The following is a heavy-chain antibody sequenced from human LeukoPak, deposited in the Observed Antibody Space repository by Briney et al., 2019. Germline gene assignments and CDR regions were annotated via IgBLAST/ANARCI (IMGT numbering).Heavy chain of an antibody. Sequence: GGSLRLSCVASGFTFSSYWMSWVRQAPGKGLEWVANMKQDGSEKNYVDSVKGRFTISRDNAKNSLFLQMNSLRAEDTAVYYCTRVNKHGQNLDYWGQGTLVTVSS. CDR3: TRVNKHGQNLDY. D-gene: IGHD2/OR15-2a*01. V-gene: IGHV3-7*01. CDR2: MKQDGSEK. J-gene: IGHJ4*02. CDR1: GFTFSSYW.